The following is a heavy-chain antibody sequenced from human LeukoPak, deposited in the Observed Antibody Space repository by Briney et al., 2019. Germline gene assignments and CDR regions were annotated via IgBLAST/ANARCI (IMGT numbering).Heavy chain of an antibody. J-gene: IGHJ4*02. CDR2: IYYSGST. CDR1: GGSISSYY. V-gene: IGHV4-59*12. D-gene: IGHD3-9*01. Sequence: SETLSLTCTVSGGSISSYYWSWIRQPPGKGLEWIGYIYYSGSTNYNPSLKSRVTISVDTSKNQFSLKLSSVTAADTAVYYCARDRILTGYYTFDYWGQGTLVTVSS. CDR3: ARDRILTGYYTFDY.